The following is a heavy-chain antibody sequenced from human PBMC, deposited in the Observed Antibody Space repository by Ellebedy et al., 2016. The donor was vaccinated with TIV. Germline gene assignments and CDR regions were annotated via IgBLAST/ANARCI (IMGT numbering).Heavy chain of an antibody. Sequence: MPSETLSLTCTVSGGSISSYYWSWIRQPPGKGLEWIGYIYYSWSTNYNPSLKSRVTISVEPSKNQFSLKLNSVTAADTAVYYCARAMWSYYFDYWGQGTLVTVSS. CDR1: GGSISSYY. J-gene: IGHJ4*02. D-gene: IGHD2-21*01. CDR3: ARAMWSYYFDY. CDR2: IYYSWST. V-gene: IGHV4-59*01.